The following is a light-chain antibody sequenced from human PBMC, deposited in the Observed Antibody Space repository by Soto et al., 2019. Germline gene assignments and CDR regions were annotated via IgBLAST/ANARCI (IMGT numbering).Light chain of an antibody. Sequence: EIVVTQSPGTLSLSPGERATLSCRASQSVSSSYLAWYQQKPGQAPRLLIYGASTRATGIPARFSGSGSGTEFTLTISSLQSEDFAFFYCQQYDGSLRTFGQGTKVDIK. CDR3: QQYDGSLRT. CDR2: GAS. V-gene: IGKV3-20*01. CDR1: QSVSSSY. J-gene: IGKJ1*01.